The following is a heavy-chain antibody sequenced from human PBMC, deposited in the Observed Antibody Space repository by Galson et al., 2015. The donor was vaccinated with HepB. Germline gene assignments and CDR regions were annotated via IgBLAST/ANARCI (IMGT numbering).Heavy chain of an antibody. CDR1: GFTFSSYA. CDR3: ARAGGTRVVVVAALDY. D-gene: IGHD2-15*01. V-gene: IGHV3-30-3*01. CDR2: ISYDGSNK. J-gene: IGHJ4*02. Sequence: SLRLSCAASGFTFSSYAMHWVRQAPGKGLEWVAVISYDGSNKYYADSVKGRFTISRDNSKNTLYLQMNSLRAEDTAVYYCARAGGTRVVVVAALDYWGQGTLVTVSS.